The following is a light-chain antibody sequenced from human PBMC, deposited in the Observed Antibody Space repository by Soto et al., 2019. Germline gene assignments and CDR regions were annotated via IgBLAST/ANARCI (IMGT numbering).Light chain of an antibody. CDR1: QSVSSNY. CDR3: QQYSSSRT. V-gene: IGKV3-20*01. CDR2: DAS. J-gene: IGKJ1*01. Sequence: EIAVTQSPGTLSFSLGERATLSCRGSQSVSSNYLAWYQQKPGQAPRLLMYDASSRATGIPDRFSGSGSGTDFTLTISRLEPEDFAVYYCQQYSSSRTFGQGTKVDIK.